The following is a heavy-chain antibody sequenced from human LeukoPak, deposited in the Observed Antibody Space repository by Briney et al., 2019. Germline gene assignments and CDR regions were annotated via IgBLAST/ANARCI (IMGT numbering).Heavy chain of an antibody. CDR2: IYSGGYT. CDR1: GXTVSSNY. J-gene: IGHJ4*02. Sequence: GGSLRLSCAVSGXTVSSNYVSWVRQAPGKGLEWVSIIYSGGYTFYADSVKGRFTISRDNSKNTLYLQMNSLRAEDTAVYYCARTAAGTFFDYWGQGTLVTVSS. V-gene: IGHV3-53*01. D-gene: IGHD6-13*01. CDR3: ARTAAGTFFDY.